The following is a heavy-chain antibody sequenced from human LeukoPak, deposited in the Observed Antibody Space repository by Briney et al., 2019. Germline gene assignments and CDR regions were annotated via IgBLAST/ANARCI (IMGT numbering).Heavy chain of an antibody. CDR2: INHSGST. CDR3: TSPWFDP. CDR1: GGSFSDYY. V-gene: IGHV4-34*01. Sequence: SETLSLTCSVYGGSFSDYYWSWMRQPPGKGLEWIGEINHSGSTNYNPSLKSRVTISVDTSKNQFSLKLTSVTAADTAVYYCTSPWFDPWGQGTLVTVSS. J-gene: IGHJ5*02.